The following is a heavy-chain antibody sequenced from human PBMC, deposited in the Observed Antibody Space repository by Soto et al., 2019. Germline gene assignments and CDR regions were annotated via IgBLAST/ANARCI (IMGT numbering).Heavy chain of an antibody. CDR1: GGSISSGDYY. Sequence: PSETLSLTCTVSGGSISSGDYYWSWIRQPPGKGLEWIGNIYYSGSTYYNPSLKSRVTISIDTSKNQFSLKLSSVTAADTAVYYCASRKNSPYFDYWGQGTLVTVSS. D-gene: IGHD2-21*01. CDR3: ASRKNSPYFDY. V-gene: IGHV4-30-4*01. J-gene: IGHJ4*02. CDR2: IYYSGST.